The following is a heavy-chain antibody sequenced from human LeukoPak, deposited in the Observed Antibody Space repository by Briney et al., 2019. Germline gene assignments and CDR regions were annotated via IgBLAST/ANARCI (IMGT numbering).Heavy chain of an antibody. CDR3: ARGPNRYYFDY. D-gene: IGHD2/OR15-2a*01. CDR1: GDSVSSGGYY. Sequence: SETLSLTCTVSGDSVSSGGYYWSWIRQLPGKGLEWIGYIHYSGSTYYNPSLKSRITISVDTSKNQFSLKLSSVTAADTAVYYCARGPNRYYFDYWGQGTLVTVSS. CDR2: IHYSGST. V-gene: IGHV4-31*03. J-gene: IGHJ4*02.